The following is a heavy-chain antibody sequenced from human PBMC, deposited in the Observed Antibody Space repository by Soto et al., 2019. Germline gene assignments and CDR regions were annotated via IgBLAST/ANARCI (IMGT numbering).Heavy chain of an antibody. J-gene: IGHJ4*02. CDR1: GFSFSSYS. CDR2: IISSASHI. CDR3: ARDDILTGYTFDY. V-gene: IGHV3-21*01. D-gene: IGHD3-9*01. Sequence: PGGSLRLSCAASGFSFSSYSMNWVRQALGKGLAWSGFIISSASHINYADSVKGRFTISRDNAKNSLYLQMNSPRAEDTAVYYCARDDILTGYTFDYWGQGTLVTVSS.